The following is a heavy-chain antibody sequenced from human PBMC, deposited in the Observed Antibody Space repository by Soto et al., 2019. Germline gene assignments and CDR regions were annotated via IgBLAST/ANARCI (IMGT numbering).Heavy chain of an antibody. CDR3: AKDRSSRGDSYFDH. V-gene: IGHV3-23*01. D-gene: IGHD2-2*01. CDR1: GFPFSIYG. CDR2: ITISDGST. J-gene: IGHJ4*02. Sequence: PGGSLRLSCAASGFPFSIYGMSLVRQSPGKGLEWVSAITISDGSTYYADSVKGRFTISRDNSKNTLYLQMNSLRAEDTAVYYCAKDRSSRGDSYFDHWGQGILVTVSS.